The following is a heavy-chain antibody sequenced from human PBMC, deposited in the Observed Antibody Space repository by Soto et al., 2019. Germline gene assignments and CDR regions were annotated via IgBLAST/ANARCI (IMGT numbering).Heavy chain of an antibody. CDR1: GYTFTSYG. CDR2: ISAYNGNT. Sequence: ASVKVSCKASGYTFTSYGISWVRQAPGQGLEWMGWISAYNGNTNYAQKLQGRVTMTTDTSTSTAYMELRSLRSDDTAVYYCVRTNDGGGGNTIFVYPFDPWGQGTLVTVSS. D-gene: IGHD3-3*01. CDR3: VRTNDGGGGNTIFVYPFDP. V-gene: IGHV1-18*01. J-gene: IGHJ5*02.